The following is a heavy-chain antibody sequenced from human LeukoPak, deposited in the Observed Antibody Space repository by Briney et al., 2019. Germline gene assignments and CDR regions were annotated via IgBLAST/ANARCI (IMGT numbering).Heavy chain of an antibody. V-gene: IGHV3-11*01. CDR2: ISSSGSTI. J-gene: IGHJ3*02. CDR1: GFTFSDYY. CDR3: ASDESTSAFDI. Sequence: GGSLRLSCAASGFTFSDYYMSWIRQAPGKGLEWVSYISSSGSTIYYADSVKGRFTISRDNAKNSLYLQMNSLRAEDTAVYYCASDESTSAFDIWGQGTMVTVSS.